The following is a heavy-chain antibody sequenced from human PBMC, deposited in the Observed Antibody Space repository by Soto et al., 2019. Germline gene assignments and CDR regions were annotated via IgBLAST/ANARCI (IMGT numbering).Heavy chain of an antibody. J-gene: IGHJ4*02. V-gene: IGHV4-4*02. CDR2: ISPSGST. CDR3: AGGHNWNWGH. CDR1: GASVSSVYW. Sequence: QVQLQGSGPGLVKPSGTLSLTCAVSGASVSSVYWWTWVRQPPGKGLEWIGEISPSGSTNYNPSLKSRVTISLDESKNQFSLNLTSVTAADTAIYYCAGGHNWNWGHWGQGTLVTVSS. D-gene: IGHD1-7*01.